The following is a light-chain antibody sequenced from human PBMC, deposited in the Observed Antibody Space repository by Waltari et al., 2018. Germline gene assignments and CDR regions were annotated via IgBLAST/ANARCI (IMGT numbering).Light chain of an antibody. CDR1: QSVSSN. CDR3: QQYNDWPLT. V-gene: IGKV3-15*01. Sequence: ELVMTQSPDTLSVSPGKSVTLSCRASQSVSSNLAWYQQKPGQAPRLLIYGTSTRANGIPVRFSGSGSGTDFTLTISSLQSEDSVVYYCQQYNDWPLTFGQGTKVEIK. J-gene: IGKJ1*01. CDR2: GTS.